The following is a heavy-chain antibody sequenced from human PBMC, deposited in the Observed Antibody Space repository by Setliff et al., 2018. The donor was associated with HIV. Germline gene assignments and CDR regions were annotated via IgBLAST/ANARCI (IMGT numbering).Heavy chain of an antibody. J-gene: IGHJ6*02. D-gene: IGHD2-2*01. CDR1: GFTFSTYE. Sequence: GESLRLSCAASGFTFSTYEMNWVRQAPGKGLECLSYISSGGSPMYYADSVKGRFTISRDNAKNSLYLQMNGLRAEDTAVYYCARGLYCSSTTCSYGMDVWGQGTTVTVSS. V-gene: IGHV3-48*03. CDR3: ARGLYCSSTTCSYGMDV. CDR2: ISSGGSPM.